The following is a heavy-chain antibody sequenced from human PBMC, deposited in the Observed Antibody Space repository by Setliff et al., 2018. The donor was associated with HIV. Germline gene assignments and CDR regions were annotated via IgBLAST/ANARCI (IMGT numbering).Heavy chain of an antibody. D-gene: IGHD6-13*01. J-gene: IGHJ3*02. CDR2: INAGNGNT. Sequence: ASVKVSCKASGYTFTSYAMHWVRQAPGQRLEWMGWINAGNGNTKYSQNIQDRVTVTRDTSASTAYMELSSLRSEDTAVYYCAINYAKLVLDAFDIWGQGTMVTVSS. CDR3: AINYAKLVLDAFDI. CDR1: GYTFTSYA. V-gene: IGHV1-3*01.